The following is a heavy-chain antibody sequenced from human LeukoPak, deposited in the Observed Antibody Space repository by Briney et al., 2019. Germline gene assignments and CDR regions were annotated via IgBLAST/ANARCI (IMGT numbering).Heavy chain of an antibody. J-gene: IGHJ3*02. CDR3: ARVLCSSTSCYDAFDI. D-gene: IGHD2-2*01. CDR2: IYPGDSDT. CDR1: GYSFANSW. V-gene: IGHV5-51*01. Sequence: GESLKISCKGSGYSFANSWIAWVRQMPGKGLEWMGIIYPGDSDTRYSPSFQGQVTISADKSISTAYLQWSSLKASDTAMYYCARVLCSSTSCYDAFDIWGQGTMVTVSS.